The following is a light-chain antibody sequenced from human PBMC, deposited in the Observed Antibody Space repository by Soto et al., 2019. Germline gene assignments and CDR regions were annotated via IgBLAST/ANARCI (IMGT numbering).Light chain of an antibody. CDR2: TTS. Sequence: DIQMTQSPSSLSAYVGDRVTITCRASQSISTYLNWYLQKPGKAPNLLIYTTSILESGVPSRFSGSGSGTDFTLTISSLQPEDFATYFCQQSYSRPRTFAQGTKVEI. V-gene: IGKV1-39*01. CDR1: QSISTY. CDR3: QQSYSRPRT. J-gene: IGKJ1*01.